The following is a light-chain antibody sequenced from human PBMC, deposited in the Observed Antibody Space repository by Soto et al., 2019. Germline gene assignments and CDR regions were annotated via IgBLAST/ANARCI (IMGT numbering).Light chain of an antibody. CDR3: QQYDNVPLT. CDR2: EAS. CDR1: QDITND. J-gene: IGKJ4*01. V-gene: IGKV1-33*01. Sequence: DIQMTQSPSSLSASVGDRVTITCQASQDITNDLNWYQQKPGKAPKVLIYEASNLETGVPSRFSGRGSGTDFTFTSSSLQPEDIATYFCQQYDNVPLTFGGGTKVEIK.